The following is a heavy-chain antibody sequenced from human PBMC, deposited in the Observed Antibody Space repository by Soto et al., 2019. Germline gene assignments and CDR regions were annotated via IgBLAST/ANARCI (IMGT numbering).Heavy chain of an antibody. D-gene: IGHD3-3*01. V-gene: IGHV4-30-2*01. J-gene: IGHJ4*02. CDR3: ASVLAVFQTYYFDY. CDR1: GGSISSGGYS. Sequence: LSLTCAVSGGSISSGGYSWSWIRQPPGKGLEWIGYIYHSGSTYYNPSLKSRVTISVDRSKNQFSLKLSSVTAADTAVYYCASVLAVFQTYYFDYWGQGTLVTVSS. CDR2: IYHSGST.